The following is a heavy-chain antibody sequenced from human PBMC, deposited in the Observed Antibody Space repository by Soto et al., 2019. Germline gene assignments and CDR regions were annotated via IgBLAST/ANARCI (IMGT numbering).Heavy chain of an antibody. D-gene: IGHD3-3*01. J-gene: IGHJ4*02. CDR2: ISYDGSNK. CDR3: ARVGYDFCFDY. Sequence: HVQLVESGGGVVQPGRSLRLSCAASGFTFSSYAMHWVSQAPGKGLEWVAIISYDGSNKYYADSVKGRVTISRDNTKNTLYIQMNSLRAEDTAVYYCARVGYDFCFDYWGQGTLVTVSS. V-gene: IGHV3-30-3*01. CDR1: GFTFSSYA.